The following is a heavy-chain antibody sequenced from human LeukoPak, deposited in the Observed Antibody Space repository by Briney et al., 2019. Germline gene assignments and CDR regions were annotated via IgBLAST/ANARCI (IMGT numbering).Heavy chain of an antibody. Sequence: PGGSLRLSCAASGFTFSIYGMSWVRQAPGKGLEWVSAISGSGSNTYYADSVKGRFTISRDNAKDSLYLQMNSLRAEDTAVYYCVRDNPRCCGVVPANIDDYWGQGTLVTVSS. J-gene: IGHJ4*02. CDR3: VRDNPRCCGVVPANIDDY. D-gene: IGHD2-15*01. CDR1: GFTFSIYG. V-gene: IGHV3-23*01. CDR2: ISGSGSNT.